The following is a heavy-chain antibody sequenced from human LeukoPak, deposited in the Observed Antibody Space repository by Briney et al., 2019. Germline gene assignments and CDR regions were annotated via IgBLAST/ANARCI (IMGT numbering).Heavy chain of an antibody. J-gene: IGHJ5*02. D-gene: IGHD5-24*01. CDR1: GFTFSSYS. CDR3: ARDLEMATITNWFDP. Sequence: GGSLRLSCAASGFTFSSYSMNWVRQAPGKGLEWVSSISSSSSYIYYADSVKGRFTISRDNAKNSLYLQMNSLRAEDTAVYYCARDLEMATITNWFDPWGQGTLVTVSP. V-gene: IGHV3-21*01. CDR2: ISSSSSYI.